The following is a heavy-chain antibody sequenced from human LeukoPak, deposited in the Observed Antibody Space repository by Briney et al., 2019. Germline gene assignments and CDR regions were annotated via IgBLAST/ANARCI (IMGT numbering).Heavy chain of an antibody. CDR3: ARDRGTAMVDY. CDR1: GGSFSGYY. V-gene: IGHV4-34*01. Sequence: SETLSLTCAVYGGSFSGYYWSWIRQPPGKGLEWIGEINHSGSTNYNPSLKSRVTISVDTSKNQFSLKLSSVTAADTAVYYCARDRGTAMVDYWGQGTLVTVSS. J-gene: IGHJ4*02. CDR2: INHSGST. D-gene: IGHD5-18*01.